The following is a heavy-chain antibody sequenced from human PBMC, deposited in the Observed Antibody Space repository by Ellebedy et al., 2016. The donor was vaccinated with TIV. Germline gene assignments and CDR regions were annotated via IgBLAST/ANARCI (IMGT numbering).Heavy chain of an antibody. CDR1: GFTFSSYA. D-gene: IGHD6-19*01. CDR3: ARGQQWLGYLFDY. CDR2: ISYDGDNK. Sequence: PGGSLRLSCAASGFTFSSYAVHWVRQAPGKGLEWVAVISYDGDNKFYADSVKGRFTISRDNSQSTLYLQMNSLRAEDTAIYYCARGQQWLGYLFDYWGQGTLVTVSS. J-gene: IGHJ4*02. V-gene: IGHV3-30*01.